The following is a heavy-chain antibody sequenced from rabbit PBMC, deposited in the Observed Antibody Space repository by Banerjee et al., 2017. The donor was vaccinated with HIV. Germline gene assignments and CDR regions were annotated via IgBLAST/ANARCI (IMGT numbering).Heavy chain of an antibody. CDR3: ARSSSSGYYIPLKL. D-gene: IGHD1-1*01. Sequence: QSLEESGGDLVKPGASLTLTCTASGFSFSSGYYMCWVRQAPGKGLEWIGCIYPVAGATDYANWVNGRFTISLDNAQNTVFLQETSLTAADTATYFCARSSSSGYYIPLKLWGQGTLVTVS. CDR1: GFSFSSGYY. J-gene: IGHJ3*01. V-gene: IGHV1S40*01. CDR2: IYPVAGAT.